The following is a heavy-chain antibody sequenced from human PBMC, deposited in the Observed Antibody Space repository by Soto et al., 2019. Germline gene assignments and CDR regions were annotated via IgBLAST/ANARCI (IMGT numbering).Heavy chain of an antibody. J-gene: IGHJ5*02. CDR2: MNPNSGNT. CDR3: SRGGVYGDIVLVPAAITNWFDP. CDR1: GYTFTSYD. D-gene: IGHD2-2*01. Sequence: ASVKVSCKASGYTFTSYDINWVRQATGQGLEWMGWMNPNSGNTGYAQKFQGRVTMTRNTSISTAYMEMSSLRSEDTAVYYCSRGGVYGDIVLVPAAITNWFDPWGQGTLVTVSS. V-gene: IGHV1-8*01.